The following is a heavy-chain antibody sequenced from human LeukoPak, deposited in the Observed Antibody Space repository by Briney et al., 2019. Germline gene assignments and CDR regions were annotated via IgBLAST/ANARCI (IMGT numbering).Heavy chain of an antibody. CDR2: IKQDGSEK. J-gene: IGHJ5*02. CDR1: GFTFSSYW. CDR3: ARIPHGTSPWLDP. D-gene: IGHD1-1*01. V-gene: IGHV3-7*01. Sequence: GGSLRLSCAASGFTFSSYWMSWVRQAPGKGLEWVANIKQDGSEKYYVDSVKGRFTISRDNAKNSLYLQMNSLRAEDTAVYYCARIPHGTSPWLDPWGQGTLVTVSS.